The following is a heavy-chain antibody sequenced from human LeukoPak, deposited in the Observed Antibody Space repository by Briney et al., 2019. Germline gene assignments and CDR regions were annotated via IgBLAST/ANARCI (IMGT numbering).Heavy chain of an antibody. CDR1: GFTFSSYA. CDR3: AKGDGDYYDSGGSFDY. D-gene: IGHD3-22*01. CDR2: ISGSGGST. Sequence: GGSLRLSCAASGFTFSSYAMSWVRQAPGKGLEWVSAISGSGGSTYYADSVKGRFTISRDNSKNTLYLQMNSLRAEDTAVYYCAKGDGDYYDSGGSFDYWGQGTLVTVSS. J-gene: IGHJ4*02. V-gene: IGHV3-23*01.